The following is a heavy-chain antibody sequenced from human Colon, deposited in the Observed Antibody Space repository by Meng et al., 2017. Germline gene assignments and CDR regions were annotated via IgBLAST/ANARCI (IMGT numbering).Heavy chain of an antibody. CDR1: GSSVTNHY. V-gene: IGHV4-59*02. CDR3: ARERVVGFLDS. CDR2: AYYTGST. D-gene: IGHD1-26*01. J-gene: IGHJ4*02. Sequence: QGQLQESGPGLVKPSETLSLTCNVSGSSVTNHYWHWIRQTPGQGLEWIGYAYYTGSTNYNPSLQSRATIFVDTSKNQFSLSLTSVTGADTAVYYCARERVVGFLDSWGQGTLVTVSS.